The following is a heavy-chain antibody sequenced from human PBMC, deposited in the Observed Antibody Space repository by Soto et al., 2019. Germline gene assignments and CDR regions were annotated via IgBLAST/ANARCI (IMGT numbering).Heavy chain of an antibody. CDR3: ARRNNTPGIAVAGTDFGFGAFDI. J-gene: IGHJ3*02. CDR2: INHSGST. Sequence: PSETLSLTCAVYGGSFSGYYWSWIRQPPGKGLEWIGEINHSGSTNYNPSLKSRVTISVDTSKNQFSLKLSSVTAADTAVYYCARRNNTPGIAVAGTDFGFGAFDIWGQGTMVTVSS. V-gene: IGHV4-34*01. CDR1: GGSFSGYY. D-gene: IGHD6-19*01.